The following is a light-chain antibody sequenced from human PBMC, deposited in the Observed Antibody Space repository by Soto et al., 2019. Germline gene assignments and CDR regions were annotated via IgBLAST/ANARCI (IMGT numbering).Light chain of an antibody. J-gene: IGLJ3*02. CDR2: GNS. CDR1: SSNIGAGYD. Sequence: QSVLTQPPSVSGAPGQRVTISCTGSSSNIGAGYDVHWYQQLPGTAPKLLIYGNSNRPSGVPDRFSGSKSGTSASLAITGRQAEEEADYYFQSYDSSLSGSVFGGGTKLTVL. CDR3: QSYDSSLSGSV. V-gene: IGLV1-40*01.